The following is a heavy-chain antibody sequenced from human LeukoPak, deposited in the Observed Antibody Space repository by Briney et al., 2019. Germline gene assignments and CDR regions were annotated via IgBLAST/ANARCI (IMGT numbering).Heavy chain of an antibody. CDR2: INHSGST. Sequence: SETLSLTCAVYGGSFSGYYWSWIRQPPGKGLEWIGEINHSGSTYYNPSLKSRVTISVDTSKNQFSLKLSSVTAADTAVYYCARGGSYDFWSGYYRPYYYMDVWGKGTTVTVSS. J-gene: IGHJ6*03. CDR3: ARGGSYDFWSGYYRPYYYMDV. V-gene: IGHV4-34*01. CDR1: GGSFSGYY. D-gene: IGHD3-3*01.